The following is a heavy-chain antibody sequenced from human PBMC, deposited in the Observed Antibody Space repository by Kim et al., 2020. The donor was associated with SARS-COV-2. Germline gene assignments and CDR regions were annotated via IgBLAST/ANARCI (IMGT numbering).Heavy chain of an antibody. CDR3: AKERLYPDTWFENDY. D-gene: IGHD3-10*01. CDR2: ISVDSDKT. J-gene: IGHJ4*02. V-gene: IGHV3-23*01. CDR1: GFTFTRYA. Sequence: GGSLRLSSAASGFTFTRYAMSWVRQTPGKELEWVASISVDSDKTYFADSVKGRFTISRDNSKSTLFLQMSSLRVEDTALYYCAKERLYPDTWFENDYWGQGTLVTVSS.